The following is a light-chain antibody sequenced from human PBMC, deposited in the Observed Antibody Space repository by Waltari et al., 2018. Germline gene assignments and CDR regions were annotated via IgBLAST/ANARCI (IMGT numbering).Light chain of an antibody. Sequence: QSALTHPASVSGSPGQSITISCSGTTSDVGSYTLVSWYQHHPGKAPKLIIFEVSKRPSGVSNRFSASKSGNTASLTVSGLQAEDEADYYCCSYGSSSSWVFGGGTKLTVL. J-gene: IGLJ3*02. CDR3: CSYGSSSSWV. V-gene: IGLV2-23*02. CDR2: EVS. CDR1: TSDVGSYTL.